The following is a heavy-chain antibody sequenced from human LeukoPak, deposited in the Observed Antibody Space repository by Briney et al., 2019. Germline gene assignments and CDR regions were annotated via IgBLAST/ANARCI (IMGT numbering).Heavy chain of an antibody. CDR2: FSWDGGST. D-gene: IGHD3-22*01. CDR1: GFTFDDLA. V-gene: IGHV3-43D*03. Sequence: GGSQRLSCAASGFTFDDLAMHWVRRAPGKGLEWLSLFSWDGGSTYYADSVKGRFTSSRDNSKNTLYLEMNSLRAEDTAVYYCARDRYYNSSGYSDYWGQGTLVTVSS. J-gene: IGHJ4*02. CDR3: ARDRYYNSSGYSDY.